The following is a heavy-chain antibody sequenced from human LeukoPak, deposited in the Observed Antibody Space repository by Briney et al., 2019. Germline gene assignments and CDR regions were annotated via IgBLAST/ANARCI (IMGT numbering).Heavy chain of an antibody. CDR2: ISSSSSTI. V-gene: IGHV3-48*04. CDR3: ASHSAAGWREASCCGAY. J-gene: IGHJ4*02. D-gene: IGHD2-2*01. CDR1: GFTFSSYS. Sequence: PGGSLRLSCAASGFTFSSYSMNWVRQAPGKGLEWVSYISSSSSTIYYADSVKGRFTISRDNAKNSLYLQMNSLRVEDTAVYYCASHSAAGWREASCCGAYWGQGTLVTVSS.